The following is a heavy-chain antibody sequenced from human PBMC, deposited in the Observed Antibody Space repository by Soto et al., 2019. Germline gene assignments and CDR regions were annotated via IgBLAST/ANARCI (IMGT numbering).Heavy chain of an antibody. D-gene: IGHD3-10*01. CDR1: GYTFSYDG. J-gene: IGHJ6*02. CDR2: ISAYNGNI. Sequence: QVQLVQSGAEVRKPGASVNVSCKASGYTFSYDGINWVRQAPGQGLEWMGWISAYNGNIEYAQKFQGRVTMTTDTTTRTAYMELRSLRSDDTAVYSCARGGPTSADYYYGMDVWGLGTTVTVSS. CDR3: ARGGPTSADYYYGMDV. V-gene: IGHV1-18*01.